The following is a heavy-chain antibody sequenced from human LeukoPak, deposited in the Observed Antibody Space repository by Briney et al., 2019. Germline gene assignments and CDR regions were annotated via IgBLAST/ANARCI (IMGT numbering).Heavy chain of an antibody. Sequence: PGGSLRLSCAASGFTFSSYWMHWVRQAPGKGLVWVSRINTDGSSTNYADSVKGRFTISRDNAKSLLYLQMNSLRAEDTAVYYCARARYGDYYYYMDVWGIGTTVTVSS. CDR2: INTDGSST. D-gene: IGHD3-10*01. J-gene: IGHJ6*03. CDR3: ARARYGDYYYYMDV. CDR1: GFTFSSYW. V-gene: IGHV3-74*01.